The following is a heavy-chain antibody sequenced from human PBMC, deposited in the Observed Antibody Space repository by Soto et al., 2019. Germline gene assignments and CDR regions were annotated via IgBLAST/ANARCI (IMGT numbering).Heavy chain of an antibody. Sequence: SETLSLTCTVSGHSLSSGGYYWSWIRQHPGKGLEWVGYIYFTGATLYNPSLKSRLAISVDTSKNQFSLKLTSVTAADTAVYYCARDWGSSGWPNWGQGVLVTVSS. J-gene: IGHJ4*02. CDR1: GHSLSSGGYY. V-gene: IGHV4-31*03. CDR2: IYFTGAT. CDR3: ARDWGSSGWPN. D-gene: IGHD6-19*01.